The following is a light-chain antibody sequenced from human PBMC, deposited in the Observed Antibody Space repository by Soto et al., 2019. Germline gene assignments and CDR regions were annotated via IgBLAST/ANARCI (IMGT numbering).Light chain of an antibody. Sequence: QSALTQPASVSGSPGQSITISCTGTSSDVGSYNYVSWYQQHPGKAPKLMIYEVSNRPSGVSSRSSGSKSGNTASLTISGLQAEDEADYYCSSYTSSGTLFGTGTKLTVL. CDR2: EVS. J-gene: IGLJ1*01. CDR3: SSYTSSGTL. V-gene: IGLV2-14*01. CDR1: SSDVGSYNY.